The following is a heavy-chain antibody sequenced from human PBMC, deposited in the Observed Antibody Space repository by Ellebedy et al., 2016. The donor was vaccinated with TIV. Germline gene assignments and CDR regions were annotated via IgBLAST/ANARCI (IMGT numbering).Heavy chain of an antibody. CDR3: ARVGWGYSGGEDN. CDR2: ISVYNGNK. CDR1: GFTFTSFG. Sequence: ASVKVSCKASGFTFTSFGISWVRQAPGQGLEWMGWISVYNGNKNYAQNLQGRVSMTTDTSARTAYMELRSLRYDDTAVYYCARVGWGYSGGEDNWGQGTLVTVSS. V-gene: IGHV1-18*04. J-gene: IGHJ4*02. D-gene: IGHD5-12*01.